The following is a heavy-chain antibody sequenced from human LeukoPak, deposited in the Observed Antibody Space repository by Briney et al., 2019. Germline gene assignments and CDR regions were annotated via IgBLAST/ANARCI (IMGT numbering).Heavy chain of an antibody. V-gene: IGHV4-59*01. D-gene: IGHD5-24*01. CDR1: GGSIGSYS. J-gene: IGHJ4*02. CDR3: ARGRDGYEYFDY. CDR2: IHYSGST. Sequence: SETLSLTCTVSGGSIGSYSWNWIRQPPGKGLEWIGHIHYSGSTNYNPSLKSRVTVSVDTSKNQFSLKLSSVTTADTAVYYCARGRDGYEYFDYWGQGTLVTVSS.